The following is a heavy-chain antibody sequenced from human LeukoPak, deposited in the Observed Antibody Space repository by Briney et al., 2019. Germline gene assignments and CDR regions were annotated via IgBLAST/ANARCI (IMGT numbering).Heavy chain of an antibody. Sequence: SETLSLTCTVSGGSISSGGYYWSWIRQHPGKGLEWIGYIYYSGSTYYNPSLKSRVTISVGTSKNQFSLKLSSVTAADTAVYYCARADFRVSDYWGQGTLVTVSS. J-gene: IGHJ4*02. D-gene: IGHD3/OR15-3a*01. V-gene: IGHV4-31*03. CDR1: GGSISSGGYY. CDR2: IYYSGST. CDR3: ARADFRVSDY.